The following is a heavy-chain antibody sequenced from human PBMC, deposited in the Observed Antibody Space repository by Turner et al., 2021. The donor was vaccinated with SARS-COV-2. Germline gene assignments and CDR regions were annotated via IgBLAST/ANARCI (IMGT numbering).Heavy chain of an antibody. CDR2: ISGSGGST. V-gene: IGHV3-23*01. CDR1: GFSFSSYA. Sequence: EVQLLESGGGLVQPGGSLRLSCAASGFSFSSYAMSWVRQAPGKGLEWVSAISGSGGSTYYADSVKGRFTISRDNSKNTLYLQMNSLRAEDTAVYYCAKDPSDSSAWYGYYFDYWGQGTLVTVSS. J-gene: IGHJ4*02. D-gene: IGHD6-19*01. CDR3: AKDPSDSSAWYGYYFDY.